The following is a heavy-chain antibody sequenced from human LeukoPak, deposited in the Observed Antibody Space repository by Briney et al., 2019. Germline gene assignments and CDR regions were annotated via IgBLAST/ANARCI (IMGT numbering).Heavy chain of an antibody. CDR1: GFTFSTYW. V-gene: IGHV3-48*02. Sequence: GGSLRLSCEATGFTFSTYWVHWVRQAPGKGLEWVSSISSSSGTIYYADSVKGRFTISRDNAKNSLYLQMNSLRDEDTAVYYCARGRILGATNFFDYWGQGTLVTVSS. D-gene: IGHD1-26*01. CDR2: ISSSSGTI. J-gene: IGHJ4*02. CDR3: ARGRILGATNFFDY.